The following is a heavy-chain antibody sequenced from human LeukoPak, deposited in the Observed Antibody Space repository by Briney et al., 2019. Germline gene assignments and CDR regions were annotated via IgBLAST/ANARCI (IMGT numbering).Heavy chain of an antibody. CDR1: GYTFTGYY. CDR2: VNPNSGGT. J-gene: IGHJ4*02. V-gene: IGHV1-2*02. Sequence: GASVKVSCKASGYTFTGYYMHWVRQAPGQGLEWMGWVNPNSGGTNYAQKFQGRVTMTRDTSISTAYMELSRLRSDDTAVYYCATDPYSSGWFDYWGQGTLVTVSS. CDR3: ATDPYSSGWFDY. D-gene: IGHD6-19*01.